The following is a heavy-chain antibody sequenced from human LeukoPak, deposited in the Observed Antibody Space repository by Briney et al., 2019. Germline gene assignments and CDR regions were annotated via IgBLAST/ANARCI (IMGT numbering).Heavy chain of an antibody. V-gene: IGHV3-7*01. Sequence: GGSLRLSCAASGFTFTDYWMTWVRQAPGKGLESVANIKQDGSVKYYVDSVKGRFTISRDNAQNSLYLQMNSLRAEDTAVYYCARDEPDYWGQGTLVTVSS. CDR3: ARDEPDY. CDR2: IKQDGSVK. J-gene: IGHJ4*02. CDR1: GFTFTDYW.